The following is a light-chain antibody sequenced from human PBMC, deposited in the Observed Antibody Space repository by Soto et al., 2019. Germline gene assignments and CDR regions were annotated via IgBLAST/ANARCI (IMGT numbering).Light chain of an antibody. CDR3: QQRSSWPLT. Sequence: EIVFTQCPGNLYLSPGERAALSCRAIQSVSNNYLAWSQQKPGQAPRLFIYGASHRATGIPAMFSGSGAGTECTLTISSLEPEDFAVDDCQQRSSWPLTFGGGTKVDI. J-gene: IGKJ4*01. V-gene: IGKV3D-11*02. CDR2: GAS. CDR1: QSVSNNY.